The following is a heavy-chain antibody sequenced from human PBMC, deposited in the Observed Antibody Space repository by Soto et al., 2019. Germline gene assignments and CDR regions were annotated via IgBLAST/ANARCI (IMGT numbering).Heavy chain of an antibody. CDR2: IKSKTDGGTT. Sequence: EVQLVESGGGLVKPGGSLRLSCAASGFTFSNAWMNWVRQAPGKGLEWVGRIKSKTDGGTTDYAAPVKGRFTISRDDSKNTLYLQMNSLKTEDTAVYYCTTVLLIYYYDSSGGVWGQGTLVTVSS. J-gene: IGHJ4*02. CDR1: GFTFSNAW. CDR3: TTVLLIYYYDSSGGV. V-gene: IGHV3-15*07. D-gene: IGHD3-22*01.